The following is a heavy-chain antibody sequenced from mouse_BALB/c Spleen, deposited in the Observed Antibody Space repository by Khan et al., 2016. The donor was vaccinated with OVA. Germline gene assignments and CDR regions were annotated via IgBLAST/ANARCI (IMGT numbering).Heavy chain of an antibody. V-gene: IGHV1-4*01. CDR2: INPRSGYS. Sequence: QVQLQQPGAELARPGASVKMSCKASGYTFTSYTMHWVKQRPGQGLEWIGYINPRSGYSNYNQKFKDKATLTADKASSTAYMQLSSLTSEESAVYYCARRVDYYAMDYWGQGTSVTVSS. D-gene: IGHD1-1*02. CDR1: GYTFTSYT. CDR3: ARRVDYYAMDY. J-gene: IGHJ4*01.